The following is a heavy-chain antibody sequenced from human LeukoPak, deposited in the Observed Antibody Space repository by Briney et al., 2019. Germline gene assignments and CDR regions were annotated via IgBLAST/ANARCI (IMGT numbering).Heavy chain of an antibody. CDR1: GGSISSYY. Sequence: SETLSLTCTVSGGSISSYYWSWIRQPPGKRLEWIGEIHHSGDTNSNPSLKNRVTMSIDMSKNQFSLKVKSVTAADTAVYYCVRATANGSGRAYDHWAQGNLVPVSS. CDR3: VRATANGSGRAYDH. D-gene: IGHD3-10*01. V-gene: IGHV4-4*08. J-gene: IGHJ4*02. CDR2: IHHSGDT.